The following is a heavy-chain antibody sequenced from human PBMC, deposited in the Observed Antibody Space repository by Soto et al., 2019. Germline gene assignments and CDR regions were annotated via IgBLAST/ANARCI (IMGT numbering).Heavy chain of an antibody. J-gene: IGHJ5*02. CDR1: EDRVSRTNAS. V-gene: IGHV6-1*01. CDR2: SYYRSKWYS. Sequence: PSQTHSLTCAISEDRVSRTNASWHWIRQSPSRGHERLVSSYYRSKWYSVFAVSVIGRVTIKAVTSKNQFSLQLDSVTPEDTAVYYCARGPGILNPWGQ. CDR3: ARGPGILNP. D-gene: IGHD3-9*01.